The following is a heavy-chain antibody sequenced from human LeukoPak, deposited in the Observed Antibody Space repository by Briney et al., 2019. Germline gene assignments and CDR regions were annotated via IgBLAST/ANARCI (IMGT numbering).Heavy chain of an antibody. V-gene: IGHV1-69*13. CDR1: GGTFSSYP. CDR2: ITPIFGAA. D-gene: IGHD3-22*01. J-gene: IGHJ5*02. CDR3: ARAARMNSGYYSP. Sequence: SVKVSCKASGGTFSSYPFTWVRQAPGQGLEWMGEITPIFGAANYAQTFQGRVTITADESTSTAYMELSSLRSDDTAVYYCARAARMNSGYYSPWGQGTLVTVSS.